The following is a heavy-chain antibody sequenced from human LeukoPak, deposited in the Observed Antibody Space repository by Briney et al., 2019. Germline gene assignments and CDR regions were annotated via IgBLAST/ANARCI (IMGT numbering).Heavy chain of an antibody. Sequence: GGSLRLSCAASGFTFSSYAMNWVRQAPGKGLEWVSVISGSGGSTYYADSVKGRFTMSRDNSKNTLYLQMNSLRAEDAAVYYCAKERGNGVRGAFDIWGQGTMVTVSS. CDR3: AKERGNGVRGAFDI. V-gene: IGHV3-23*01. CDR2: ISGSGGST. J-gene: IGHJ3*02. CDR1: GFTFSSYA. D-gene: IGHD4-17*01.